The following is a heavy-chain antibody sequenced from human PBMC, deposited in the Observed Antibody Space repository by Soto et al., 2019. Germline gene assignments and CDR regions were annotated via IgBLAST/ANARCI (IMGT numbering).Heavy chain of an antibody. D-gene: IGHD3-22*01. CDR1: GGSVSSGGYY. CDR3: ARSIIYDSSGSTDY. Sequence: QVQLQESGPGLVKPSETLSLTCTVSGGSVSSGGYYWTWIRQAPGKGLEWIGNFYYSGSTNYNPSLKSRVTIRVDTSKNQFSLKLSSVTAADTAVYYCARSIIYDSSGSTDYWGQGTLVTVSS. V-gene: IGHV4-61*08. CDR2: FYYSGST. J-gene: IGHJ4*02.